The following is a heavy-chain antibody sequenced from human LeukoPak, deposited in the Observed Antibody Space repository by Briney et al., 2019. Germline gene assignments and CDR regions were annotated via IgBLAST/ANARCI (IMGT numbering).Heavy chain of an antibody. V-gene: IGHV3-64D*06. D-gene: IGHD1-26*01. CDR3: VTGVGSTPPLVDY. J-gene: IGHJ4*02. CDR1: GFAFSTYA. CDR2: ISSNGGTT. Sequence: PGGSLRLSCSASGFAFSTYALHWVRQAPGKGLEYVLAISSNGGTTYYADSVKGRFTNSGDNSKHTLYLQTNSLRPEDTAVYSCVTGVGSTPPLVDYWGQGTLVSVSS.